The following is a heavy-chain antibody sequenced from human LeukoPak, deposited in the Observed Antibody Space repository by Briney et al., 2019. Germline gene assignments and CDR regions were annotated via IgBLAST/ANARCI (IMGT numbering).Heavy chain of an antibody. CDR1: GFTFSSYG. CDR3: AKALVAHYYYYYMDV. V-gene: IGHV3-33*06. Sequence: PTGGSLRLSCAASGFTFSSYGMHGVRQAPGKGLEWVAVIWYDGSNKYYADSVKGRFTISRDNSKNTLYLQMNSLRAEDTAVYYCAKALVAHYYYYYMDVWGKGTTVTVSS. CDR2: IWYDGSNK. J-gene: IGHJ6*03.